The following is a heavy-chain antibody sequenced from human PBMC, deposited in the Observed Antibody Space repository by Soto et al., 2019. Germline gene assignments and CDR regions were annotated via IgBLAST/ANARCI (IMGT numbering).Heavy chain of an antibody. D-gene: IGHD5-18*01. CDR3: ARDGNFAFRGYSFGFDF. CDR1: GYRFTTFY. CDR2: MNLDTGGT. Sequence: ASVKVSCKASGYRFTTFYIHWVRQAPGQGLEWMGRMNLDTGGTTYAQKFQGRVTMTRDTSISTAYMEVTNLKSDDMAIYYCARDGNFAFRGYSFGFDFWGQGTLVTVSS. V-gene: IGHV1-2*06. J-gene: IGHJ4*02.